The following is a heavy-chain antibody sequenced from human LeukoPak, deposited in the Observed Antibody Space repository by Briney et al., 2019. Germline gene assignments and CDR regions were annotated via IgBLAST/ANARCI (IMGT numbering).Heavy chain of an antibody. CDR2: FYHSGTT. V-gene: IGHV4-38-2*02. J-gene: IGHJ5*02. D-gene: IGHD2-15*01. CDR3: ARVAATKWFDP. Sequence: SETLPLTCTVSAYSITSAYYWGWIRQPPGKGLEWIGSFYHSGTTYYNPSLKSRVTISVDTSKNQFSLKLNSVTAADTAVYYCARVAATKWFDPWGQGTLVTVSS. CDR1: AYSITSAYY.